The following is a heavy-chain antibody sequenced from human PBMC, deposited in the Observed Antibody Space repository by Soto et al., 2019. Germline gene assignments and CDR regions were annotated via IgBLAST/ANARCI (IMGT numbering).Heavy chain of an antibody. CDR2: SSGYNGDT. D-gene: IGHD3-22*01. J-gene: IGHJ4*02. Sequence: QVQLAQSGAEVKDPGASVKVSCKASGYTFTSYGISWVRQAPGQGLEWMGWSSGYNGDTNYAQKFQGRDSLTTDTSTTTAYMELRSLRSDDTAVYFCARDIVVQTTTGGSDYWGQGTLVTVSS. CDR3: ARDIVVQTTTGGSDY. V-gene: IGHV1-18*01. CDR1: GYTFTSYG.